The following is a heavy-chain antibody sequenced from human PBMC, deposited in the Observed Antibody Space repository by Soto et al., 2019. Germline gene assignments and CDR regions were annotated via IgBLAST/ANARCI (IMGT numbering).Heavy chain of an antibody. Sequence: VQLVQSGAEVKKPGASVKVSCKASGYTFTTYAMHWVRQAPGQRLEWMGWINAGNGNTKYSQKFQGRVTITRDTSASTAYMELSSLRSEDTAVYYCARTDILTGYYIGAFDYWGQGTLVTVSS. D-gene: IGHD3-9*01. CDR3: ARTDILTGYYIGAFDY. J-gene: IGHJ4*02. CDR1: GYTFTTYA. CDR2: INAGNGNT. V-gene: IGHV1-3*01.